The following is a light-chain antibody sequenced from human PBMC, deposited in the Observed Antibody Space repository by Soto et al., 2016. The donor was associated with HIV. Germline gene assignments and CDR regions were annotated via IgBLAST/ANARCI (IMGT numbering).Light chain of an antibody. CDR2: DDN. CDR3: QVWDVTTKHRV. Sequence: SYVLTQSPPVSVAPGRTARITCRGDNIGTKSVHWYQQRPGQAPVLVIYDDNDRPSGIPERFSGSNSGNTATLTISRVEAGDEADFYCQVWDVTTKHRVFGGGTKLTVL. J-gene: IGLJ3*02. V-gene: IGLV3-21*03. CDR1: NIGTKS.